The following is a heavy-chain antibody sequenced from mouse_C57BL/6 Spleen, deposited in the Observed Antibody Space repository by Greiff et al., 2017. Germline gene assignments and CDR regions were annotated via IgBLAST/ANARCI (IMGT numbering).Heavy chain of an antibody. D-gene: IGHD4-1*02. Sequence: EVQRVESEGGLVQPGSSMKLSCTASGFTFSDYYMAWVRQVPEKGLEWVANINYDGRSTYYLDSLKSRCIISRDNANNILYLPMSRLKSEDTATYYCARAQLGSFDYWGQGTSLTVSS. J-gene: IGHJ2*02. V-gene: IGHV5-16*01. CDR1: GFTFSDYY. CDR3: ARAQLGSFDY. CDR2: INYDGRST.